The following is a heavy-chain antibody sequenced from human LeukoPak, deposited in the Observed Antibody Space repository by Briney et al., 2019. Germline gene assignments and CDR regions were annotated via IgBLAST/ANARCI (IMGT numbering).Heavy chain of an antibody. D-gene: IGHD2-21*01. CDR1: AFTFSSYT. V-gene: IGHV3-23*01. Sequence: SGGSLRLSCAASAFTFSSYTMSWVRQAPGKGLEWVASIRGGGGSTYCADSVKGRFTISRDNYKNTLYLQMNILRAADTAISYCAKDTPQGGDPYYFDYWGQGTLVTVSS. CDR3: AKDTPQGGDPYYFDY. J-gene: IGHJ4*02. CDR2: IRGGGGST.